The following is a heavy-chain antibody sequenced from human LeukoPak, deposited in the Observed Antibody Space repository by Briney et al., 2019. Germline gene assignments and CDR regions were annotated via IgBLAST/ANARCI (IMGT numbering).Heavy chain of an antibody. V-gene: IGHV4-34*01. CDR2: INHSGST. J-gene: IGHJ6*02. CDR1: GGSFSGYY. Sequence: SETLSLTCAVYGGSFSGYYWSWIRQPPGKGLEWIGEINHSGSTNYNPSLKSRVTISVDTSKNQFSLKLSSVTAADTAVYYCARRGKLGYCSSTSCYVIFSYYGMDVWGQGTTVTVSS. D-gene: IGHD2-2*01. CDR3: ARRGKLGYCSSTSCYVIFSYYGMDV.